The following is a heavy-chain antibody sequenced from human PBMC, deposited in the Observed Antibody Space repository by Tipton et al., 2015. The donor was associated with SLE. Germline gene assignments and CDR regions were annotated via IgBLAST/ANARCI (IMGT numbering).Heavy chain of an antibody. CDR1: GGSISSGSYY. CDR3: ARESPPVDV. V-gene: IGHV4-61*02. J-gene: IGHJ6*04. CDR2: IYTSGST. Sequence: TLSLTCTVSGGSISSGSYYWCWIRQPAGRGLEWIGRIYTSGSTNYNPSLTSRVTISVDTSKNQFSLQLSSVTAAGTAVYYCARESPPVDVWGKGTTVTVSS.